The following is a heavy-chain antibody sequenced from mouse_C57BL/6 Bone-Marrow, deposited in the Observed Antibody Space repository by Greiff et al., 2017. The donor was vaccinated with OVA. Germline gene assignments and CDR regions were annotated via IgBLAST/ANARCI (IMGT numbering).Heavy chain of an antibody. CDR3: ARDREYDYFDY. J-gene: IGHJ2*01. CDR2: ISDGGSYT. V-gene: IGHV5-4*01. Sequence: VQLQQSGGGLVKPGGSLKLSCAASGFTFSSYAMSWVRQTPEKRLEWVATISDGGSYTYYPDNVKGRFTISRDNAKNNLYLQMSHLKSEDTAMYYCARDREYDYFDYWGQGTTLTVSS. D-gene: IGHD2-10*02. CDR1: GFTFSSYA.